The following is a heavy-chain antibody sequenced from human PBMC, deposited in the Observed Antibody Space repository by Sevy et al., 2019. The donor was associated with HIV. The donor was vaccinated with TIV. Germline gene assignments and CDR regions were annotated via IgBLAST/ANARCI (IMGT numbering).Heavy chain of an antibody. CDR2: ISSSGSYI. J-gene: IGHJ4*02. V-gene: IGHV3-21*01. CDR3: ASQFDY. CDR1: GFNFSNYS. Sequence: GGSLRLSCAVSGFNFSNYSMDWVRQAPGKGLEWVSSISSSGSYIYYSDSLKGRITISRDNAKNSVYRQMNSLRAEGTAVYYCASQFDYWGQGTLVTVSS.